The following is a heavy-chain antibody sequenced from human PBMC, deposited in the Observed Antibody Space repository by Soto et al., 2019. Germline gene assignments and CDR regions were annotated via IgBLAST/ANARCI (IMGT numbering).Heavy chain of an antibody. CDR3: ARGDSTDCSNGVCSFFYNHDMDV. D-gene: IGHD2-8*01. J-gene: IGHJ6*02. CDR1: GYSFTDYH. CDR2: INPKSGGT. Sequence: ASVKVSCKASGYSFTDYHIHWVRQAPGQGLEWLGRINPKSGGTSTAQKFQGWVTMTTDTSISTASMEPTRLTSDDTAIYYCARGDSTDCSNGVCSFFYNHDMDVWGQGTTVTVSS. V-gene: IGHV1-2*04.